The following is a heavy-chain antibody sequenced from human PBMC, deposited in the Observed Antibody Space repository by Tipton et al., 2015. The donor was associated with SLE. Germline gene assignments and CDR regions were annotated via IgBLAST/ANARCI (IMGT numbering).Heavy chain of an antibody. CDR1: GFTFTNYA. V-gene: IGHV1-3*04. Sequence: QLEQSGAEVKKPGASVKVSCRASGFTFTNYAIHWVRRDPGQRLEWVVWINTDNGNTKYSHRLQGRITIARDTSANTVYMELSSLRSEDTAVYYCARENDNFWSGYDYWGQGTLVTVSS. J-gene: IGHJ4*02. D-gene: IGHD3-3*01. CDR2: INTDNGNT. CDR3: ARENDNFWSGYDY.